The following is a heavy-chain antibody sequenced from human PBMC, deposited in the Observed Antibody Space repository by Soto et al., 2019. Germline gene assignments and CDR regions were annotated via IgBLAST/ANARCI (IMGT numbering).Heavy chain of an antibody. CDR1: GGTFSSYA. J-gene: IGHJ5*02. V-gene: IGHV1-69*12. CDR2: IIPIFGTA. CDR3: ARDRGPSSGYYPYWFDP. Sequence: QVQLVQSGAEVKKPGSSVKVSCKAPGGTFSSYAIILVRHAPGQGLDGRGGIIPIFGTANYAQKFQARGTITAAESTSTAYMEISSLRSEDTAVYYCARDRGPSSGYYPYWFDPWGQGTLVTVSS. D-gene: IGHD3-22*01.